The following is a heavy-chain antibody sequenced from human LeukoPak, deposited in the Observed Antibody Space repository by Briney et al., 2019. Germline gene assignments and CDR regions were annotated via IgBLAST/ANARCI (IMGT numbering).Heavy chain of an antibody. J-gene: IGHJ3*02. CDR1: GFTFSSYS. D-gene: IGHD5-24*01. V-gene: IGHV3-21*04. CDR3: AKDNGYSYLDAFDI. CDR2: ISSSSSYI. Sequence: GGSLRLSCAASGFTFSSYSMNWVRQAPGKGLEWVSSISSSSSYIYYADSVKGRFTISRDNSKNTLYLQMNSLRAEDTAVYYCAKDNGYSYLDAFDIWGQGTMVTVSS.